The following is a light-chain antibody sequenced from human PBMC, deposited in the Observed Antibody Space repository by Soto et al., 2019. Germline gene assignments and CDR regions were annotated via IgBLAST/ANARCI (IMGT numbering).Light chain of an antibody. V-gene: IGLV1-44*01. Sequence: QSVLTQPPSASGTPGQRVTISCSGSSSNIGSKTVNWYQQLPGTAPKLLIYSNNQRPSGVPDRFSGSKSGTSASLAISGLQSEDEADYYCAAWDDSLNGVVFGGGTQRTV. CDR3: AAWDDSLNGVV. CDR2: SNN. J-gene: IGLJ2*01. CDR1: SSNIGSKT.